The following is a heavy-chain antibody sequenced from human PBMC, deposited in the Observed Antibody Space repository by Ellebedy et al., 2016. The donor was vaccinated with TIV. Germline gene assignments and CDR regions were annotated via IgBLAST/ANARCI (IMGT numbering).Heavy chain of an antibody. CDR3: AKARDRSLDQ. CDR2: VFYTGNT. D-gene: IGHD1-14*01. Sequence: MPSETLSLTCTVSGGSINGFFCSWIRQAPGRGLEWLGYVFYTGNTYYNPCLRSRVAMSVDTSKNQFSLSLTSVTAADTAVYYRAKARDRSLDQWGQGTLVTVSS. J-gene: IGHJ4*02. CDR1: GGSINGFF. V-gene: IGHV4-59*12.